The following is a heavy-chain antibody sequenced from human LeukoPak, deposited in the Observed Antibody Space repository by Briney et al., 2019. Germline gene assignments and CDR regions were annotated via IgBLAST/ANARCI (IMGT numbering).Heavy chain of an antibody. J-gene: IGHJ3*02. V-gene: IGHV3-11*04. D-gene: IGHD3-10*01. CDR1: GFTFSDYY. Sequence: GGSLRLSCSVSGFTFSDYYRSWSRQAPGKGLEWVSYIHCSGSTIYYAASVKDRFTIYSDNANNSVHLQMNGLRAEDTAVYYCARDQNGRGGDAFDIWGQGTMVTVSS. CDR3: ARDQNGRGGDAFDI. CDR2: IHCSGSTI.